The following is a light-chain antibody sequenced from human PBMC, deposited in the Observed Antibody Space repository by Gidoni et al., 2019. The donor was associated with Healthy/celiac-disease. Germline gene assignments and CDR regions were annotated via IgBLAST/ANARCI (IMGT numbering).Light chain of an antibody. CDR1: QGISSY. V-gene: IGKV1-9*01. J-gene: IGKJ2*01. CDR2: AAS. Sequence: DIQFTQSPSFLSASVGDRVTITCRASQGISSYLAWYQQKPGKAPKLLIYAASTLQSGVPSRFSGSGAGKEFTITISSLQPEDFANYYCQQINSYPRTFGQGTKLEIK. CDR3: QQINSYPRT.